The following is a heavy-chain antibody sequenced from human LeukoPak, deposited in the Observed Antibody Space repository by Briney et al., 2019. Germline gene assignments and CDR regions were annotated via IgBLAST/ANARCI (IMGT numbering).Heavy chain of an antibody. Sequence: GASVKVSCKASGYTFPSYGISWVRQAPGQGLEGMGWISAYNGNTNYAQKLLGGVTMTTDTSTSTAYMELRSLRSDGTAVYYCARGLGYSNYDYRQGPSNYEGAPWFDPWGQGTLVTVSS. CDR3: ARGLGYSNYDYRQGPSNYEGAPWFDP. V-gene: IGHV1-18*01. J-gene: IGHJ5*02. D-gene: IGHD4-11*01. CDR2: ISAYNGNT. CDR1: GYTFPSYG.